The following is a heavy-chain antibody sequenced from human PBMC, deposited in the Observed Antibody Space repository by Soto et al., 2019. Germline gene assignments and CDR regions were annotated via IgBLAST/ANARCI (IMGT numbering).Heavy chain of an antibody. CDR2: IRHTTSAT. D-gene: IGHD6-19*01. J-gene: IGHJ3*01. CDR3: ARDRGSSGMFELDV. CDR1: PFPFGGYS. Sequence: WGSLLLSCVASPFPFGGYSMHWVRQAPGKGLEWVSYIRHTTSATFYADAVKGRFTISRDNRKNSLFLQMNSLRDDDTGVYFCARDRGSSGMFELDVWGPGTLVTVSS. V-gene: IGHV3-48*02.